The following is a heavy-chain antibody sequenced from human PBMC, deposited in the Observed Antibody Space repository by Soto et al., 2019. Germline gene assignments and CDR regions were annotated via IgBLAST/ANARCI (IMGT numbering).Heavy chain of an antibody. CDR3: ASGGHVDY. Sequence: EVQLVESGGGLVQPGGSLRLSCAASGFTFSSYWMTWVRQAPGKGLEWVANIKYDGSEKHYVDSVKGRFTISRDNAKNSLYLQMNGLSAEDTAVYYCASGGHVDYCGQGTQVTVS. CDR1: GFTFSSYW. J-gene: IGHJ4*02. V-gene: IGHV3-7*05. D-gene: IGHD3-16*01. CDR2: IKYDGSEK.